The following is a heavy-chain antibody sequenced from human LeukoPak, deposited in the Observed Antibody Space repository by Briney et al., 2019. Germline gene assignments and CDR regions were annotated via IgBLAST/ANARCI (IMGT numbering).Heavy chain of an antibody. J-gene: IGHJ4*02. V-gene: IGHV3-30*02. CDR3: AKAPVTSCRGAFCYPFDY. CDR1: GFTFSSFG. Sequence: GGSLRLSCVGSGFTFSSFGMHWVRQAPGKGLERVTFIRFDGSEEFYADSVKGRFTISRDTSRSTLYLQMNSLRAEDAAVYYCAKAPVTSCRGAFCYPFDYWGQGTLVTVSS. CDR2: IRFDGSEE. D-gene: IGHD2-15*01.